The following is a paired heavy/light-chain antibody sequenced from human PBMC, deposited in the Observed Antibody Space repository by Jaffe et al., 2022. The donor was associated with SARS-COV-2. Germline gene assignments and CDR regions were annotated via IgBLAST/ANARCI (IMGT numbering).Light chain of an antibody. V-gene: IGLV1-36*01. Sequence: QSVLTQPPSVSEAPRQRVTISCSGSNSNIGKNFVNWYQQLPGKAPKLVVYYDDLVPSGISDRFSGSKSGTSASLAISGLQSEDEADYYCATWDDNLGGPVFGGGTKLTVL. CDR2: YDD. CDR1: NSNIGKNF. J-gene: IGLJ3*02. CDR3: ATWDDNLGGPV.
Heavy chain of an antibody. CDR1: GFRFSRYG. Sequence: QVQLVESGGGVVQPGRSLRLSCAASGFRFSRYGMHWVRQAPGRGLEWVAVIGYDGNKKHYAEFGKGRFSISRDNSNNTLSLQMNSLRAEDTAVYYCARDGPGATVTTASFDHWGQGILVTVSS. D-gene: IGHD4-17*01. J-gene: IGHJ4*02. CDR3: ARDGPGATVTTASFDH. V-gene: IGHV3-33*01. CDR2: IGYDGNKK.